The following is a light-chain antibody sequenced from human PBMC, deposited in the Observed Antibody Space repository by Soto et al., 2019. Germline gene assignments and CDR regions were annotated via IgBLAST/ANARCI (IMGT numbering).Light chain of an antibody. V-gene: IGKV3-20*01. J-gene: IGKJ2*02. Sequence: EIVLTQSPGTLSLSPGERATLSCRASQSVSSSYLAWYQQKPGQAPRLLIYGASSRATGIPDRFSGSGSGTDFTLTISRREPEDFAVYYCQQYGSSPGTFGQGTKLESK. CDR3: QQYGSSPGT. CDR2: GAS. CDR1: QSVSSSY.